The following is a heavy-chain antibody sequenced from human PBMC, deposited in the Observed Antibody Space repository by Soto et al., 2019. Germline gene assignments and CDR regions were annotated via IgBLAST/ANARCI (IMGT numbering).Heavy chain of an antibody. CDR3: ARASYYDFWSGHDGGASNWFDP. CDR2: INPNSGGT. D-gene: IGHD3-3*01. V-gene: IGHV1-2*04. Sequence: QVQLVQSGAEVKKPGASVKVSCKASGYTFTGYYMHWVRQAPGQGLEWMGWINPNSGGTNYAQKFQGWVTMTRDTSISTAYMELSRLRSDDTAVYYCARASYYDFWSGHDGGASNWFDPWGQGTLVTVFS. CDR1: GYTFTGYY. J-gene: IGHJ5*02.